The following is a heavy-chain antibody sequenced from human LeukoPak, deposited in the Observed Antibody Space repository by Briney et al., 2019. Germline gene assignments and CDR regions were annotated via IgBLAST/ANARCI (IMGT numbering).Heavy chain of an antibody. V-gene: IGHV3-53*01. CDR3: ARERRFGELSWFDP. CDR1: WFTVSSNY. CDR2: IYSGGST. Sequence: GGSLRLSCAASWFTVSSNYLSWVRQAPGKGLEWVSVIYSGGSTYYADSVKGRFTISRDNSKNTLYLQMNSLRAEDTAVYYCARERRFGELSWFDPWGQGTLVTVSS. D-gene: IGHD3-10*01. J-gene: IGHJ5*02.